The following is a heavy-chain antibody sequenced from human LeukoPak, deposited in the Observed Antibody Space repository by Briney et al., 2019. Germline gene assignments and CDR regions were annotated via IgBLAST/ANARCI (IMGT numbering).Heavy chain of an antibody. CDR3: ARNLGLAFDY. D-gene: IGHD3/OR15-3a*01. CDR2: IYSGGST. CDR1: GFAFSNYA. J-gene: IGHJ4*02. Sequence: GGSLRLSCTTSGFAFSNYAMNWVRQAPGKGLEWVSVIYSGGSTYYADSVKGRFTISRDNSKNTLYLQMNSLRAEDTAVYYCARNLGLAFDYWGQGTLVTVSS. V-gene: IGHV3-66*01.